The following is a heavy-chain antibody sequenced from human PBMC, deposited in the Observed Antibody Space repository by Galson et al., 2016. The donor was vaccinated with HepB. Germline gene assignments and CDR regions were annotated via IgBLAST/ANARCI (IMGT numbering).Heavy chain of an antibody. D-gene: IGHD1-1*01. CDR2: VYYTGST. J-gene: IGHJ4*02. CDR1: GGSVSSGVDY. V-gene: IGHV4-39*01. Sequence: ETLSLTCTVSGGSVSSGVDYWGWIRQPPGKGLEWIGAVYYTGSTYHNPSPKSRITISVDTSNNQFSLSLRSVTAADTAVYYCAKGFWNGWFDRFDLWGQGTLVPVSS. CDR3: AKGFWNGWFDRFDL.